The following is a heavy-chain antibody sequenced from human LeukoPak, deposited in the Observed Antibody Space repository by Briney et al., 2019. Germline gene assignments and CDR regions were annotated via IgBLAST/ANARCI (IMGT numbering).Heavy chain of an antibody. CDR1: GYTFTSYG. CDR3: ARDRRGEKDFDV. V-gene: IGHV1-18*01. CDR2: ISAYNGNT. J-gene: IGHJ3*01. Sequence: ASVKVSCKASGYTFTSYGISWVRQAPGQGLEWMGWISAYNGNTNYAQKLQGRVTMTTDTSTSTAYMELRSLRPEDTAVYYCARDRRGEKDFDVWGPGTMVTVSS.